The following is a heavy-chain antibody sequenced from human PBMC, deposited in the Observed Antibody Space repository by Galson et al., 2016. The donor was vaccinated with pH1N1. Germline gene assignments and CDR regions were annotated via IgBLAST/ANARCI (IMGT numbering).Heavy chain of an antibody. CDR2: IDIIEAYT. V-gene: IGHV3-74*01. CDR1: GFTFRNYW. Sequence: SLRLSCAASGFTFRNYWMHWVRQVPGKGLVWVARIDIIEAYTHYADFVKGRFTISRDNARNTLYLEMNSLRVEDTAIYYCVRGSNDWRGTDYWGQGTLVTVSS. D-gene: IGHD1-14*01. CDR3: VRGSNDWRGTDY. J-gene: IGHJ4*02.